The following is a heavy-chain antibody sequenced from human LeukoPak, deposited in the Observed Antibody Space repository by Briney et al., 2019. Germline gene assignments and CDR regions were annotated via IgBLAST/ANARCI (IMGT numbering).Heavy chain of an antibody. CDR3: AGARITMVRGVIYYYYGMDV. J-gene: IGHJ6*02. CDR1: GFTFSSYS. V-gene: IGHV3-21*01. D-gene: IGHD3-10*01. Sequence: GGSLRLSCAASGFTFSSYSMNWVRQAPGKGLEWVSSISSSSSYVYYADSVKGRFTISRDNAKNSLYLQMNSLRAEDTAVYYCAGARITMVRGVIYYYYGMDVWGQGTTVTVSS. CDR2: ISSSSSYV.